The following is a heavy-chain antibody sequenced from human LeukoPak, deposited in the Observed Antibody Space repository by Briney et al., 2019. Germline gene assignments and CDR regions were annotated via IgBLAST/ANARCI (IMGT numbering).Heavy chain of an antibody. J-gene: IGHJ4*02. Sequence: PSETLSLTCTVSGGSISSYYWSWIRQPPGKGLEWIGYIYYSGSTNYNPSLKSRVTISVDKSKNQFSLKLSSVTAADTAVYYCARDNADILTGYYSLGYWGQGTLVTVSS. CDR2: IYYSGST. CDR1: GGSISSYY. V-gene: IGHV4-59*12. D-gene: IGHD3-9*01. CDR3: ARDNADILTGYYSLGY.